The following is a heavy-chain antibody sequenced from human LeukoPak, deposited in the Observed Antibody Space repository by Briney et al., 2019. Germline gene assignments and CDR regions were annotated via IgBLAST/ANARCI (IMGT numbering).Heavy chain of an antibody. CDR3: ARVSITGTMDAFDI. J-gene: IGHJ3*02. V-gene: IGHV4-34*01. CDR1: GGSFSGYY. CDR2: INHSGST. D-gene: IGHD1-7*01. Sequence: SETLSLTCAVYGGSFSGYYWSWIRQPPGKGLEWIGVINHSGSTNYNPSLKSRVTISVDTSKNQFSLKLSSVTAADTAVYYCARVSITGTMDAFDIWGQGTMVTVSS.